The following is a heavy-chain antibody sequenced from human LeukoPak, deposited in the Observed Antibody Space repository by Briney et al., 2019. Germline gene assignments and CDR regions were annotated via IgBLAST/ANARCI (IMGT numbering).Heavy chain of an antibody. CDR3: ARRLRFYYYYMDV. Sequence: PSETLSLTCTVSGGSISSYYWSWIRQPPGKGLEWIGYIHYSGTTNYNPSLKSRVTISAETSKNQFSLKLSSVTAADTAVYYCARRLRFYYYYMDVWGKGTTVTISS. CDR2: IHYSGTT. D-gene: IGHD3-16*01. J-gene: IGHJ6*03. V-gene: IGHV4-59*12. CDR1: GGSISSYY.